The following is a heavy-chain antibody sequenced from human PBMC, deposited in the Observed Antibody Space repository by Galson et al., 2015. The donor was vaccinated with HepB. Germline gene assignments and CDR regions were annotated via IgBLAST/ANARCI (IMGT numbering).Heavy chain of an antibody. CDR2: IIPIFGTA. Sequence: SVKVSCKASGGTFSSYAISWVRQAPGQGLEWMGGIIPIFGTANYAQKFQGRVTITADESTSTAYMGLSSLRSEDTAVYYCAREKARGYCSSTSCHPSWSDVWGQGTTVTVSS. J-gene: IGHJ6*02. CDR1: GGTFSSYA. D-gene: IGHD2-2*01. CDR3: AREKARGYCSSTSCHPSWSDV. V-gene: IGHV1-69*13.